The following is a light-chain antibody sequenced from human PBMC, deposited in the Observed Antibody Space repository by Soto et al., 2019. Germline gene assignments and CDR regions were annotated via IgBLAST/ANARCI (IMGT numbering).Light chain of an antibody. CDR3: LQDFSYHRT. CDR1: QGIGTE. J-gene: IGKJ1*01. V-gene: IGKV1-6*02. Sequence: AIQMTQSPSSLSASVGDRVTITCRASQGIGTELGWYQLKPGEAPKLLVYGASTLQSGVLPRFSGSGSGTDFTLTISSLQPDDFATYYCLQDFSYHRTFGQGTKVEIK. CDR2: GAS.